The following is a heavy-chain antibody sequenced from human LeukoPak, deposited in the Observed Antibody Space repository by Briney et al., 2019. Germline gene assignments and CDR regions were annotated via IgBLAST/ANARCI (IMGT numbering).Heavy chain of an antibody. CDR3: ARNNGMDV. Sequence: GGSLRLSCAASGFALSSHWMTWVRQVPGRGPEWVANVNRDGSETYYLDSVKGRFTISKDDAKNSLYLQMNSLRAEDTALYHCARNNGMDVWGQGTTVIVS. CDR1: GFALSSHW. V-gene: IGHV3-7*03. CDR2: VNRDGSET. J-gene: IGHJ6*02.